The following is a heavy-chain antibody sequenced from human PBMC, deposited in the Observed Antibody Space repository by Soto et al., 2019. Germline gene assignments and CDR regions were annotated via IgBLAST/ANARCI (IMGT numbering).Heavy chain of an antibody. J-gene: IGHJ4*02. Sequence: SETLSLTCAVYGGSFSGYYWSWTRQPPGKGLEWIGEINHSGSTNYNPSLKSRVTISVDTSKNQFSLKPSSVTAADTAVYYCARRFDYWGQGTLVTVSS. CDR3: ARRFDY. CDR1: GGSFSGYY. V-gene: IGHV4-34*01. CDR2: INHSGST.